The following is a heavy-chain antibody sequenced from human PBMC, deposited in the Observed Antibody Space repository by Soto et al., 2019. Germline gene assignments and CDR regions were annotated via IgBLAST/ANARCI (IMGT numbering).Heavy chain of an antibody. J-gene: IGHJ5*02. V-gene: IGHV4-30-4*01. CDR3: ARGRGYSYGLDP. CDR1: GDSISSSNNY. D-gene: IGHD5-18*01. Sequence: QVQLQESGPGLVKPSQTLSLTCTVSGDSISSSNNYWSWIRQPPGEGLEWIGFISYSGTTSYSPSLKIRLAISLDTSKNQFSLRLSSVTAADTAVYYCARGRGYSYGLDPWGQGTLVTVSS. CDR2: ISYSGTT.